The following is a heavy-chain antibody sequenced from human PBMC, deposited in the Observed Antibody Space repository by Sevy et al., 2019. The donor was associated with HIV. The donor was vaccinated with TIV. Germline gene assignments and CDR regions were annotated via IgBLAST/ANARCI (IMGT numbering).Heavy chain of an antibody. V-gene: IGHV1-18*04. CDR2: ISAYNGNT. CDR3: ARGRIMITFGGVVPDAFDI. CDR1: GYTFTSYG. D-gene: IGHD3-16*01. J-gene: IGHJ3*02. Sequence: ASVKVSCKASGYTFTSYGISWVRQAPGQGLEWMGWISAYNGNTNYAQRLQGRVTMTTDTSTSTDYMELRSLRSDDTAVDYCARGRIMITFGGVVPDAFDIWGQGTMVTVSS.